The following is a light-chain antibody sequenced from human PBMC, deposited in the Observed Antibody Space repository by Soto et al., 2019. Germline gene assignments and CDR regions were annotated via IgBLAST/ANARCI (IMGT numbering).Light chain of an antibody. V-gene: IGLV1-40*01. CDR3: QSYESSRGGYV. J-gene: IGLJ1*01. CDR2: GDT. Sequence: QSVLTQPPSVSGAPGQRVTISCTRSSSNIGAAYNVHWYQQLPGTAPRLLIFGDTSRPSGVPDRFSASESGTSASLVITGLQAEDEADYYCQSYESSRGGYVFGTGTKVTVL. CDR1: SSNIGAAYN.